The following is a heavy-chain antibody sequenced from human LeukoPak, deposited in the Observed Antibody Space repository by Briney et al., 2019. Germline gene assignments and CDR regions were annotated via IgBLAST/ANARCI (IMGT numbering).Heavy chain of an antibody. CDR3: ARVFRYGKGYYYMDV. D-gene: IGHD5-18*01. CDR2: INPNSGGI. V-gene: IGHV1-2*02. CDR1: EYFFIDHY. J-gene: IGHJ6*03. Sequence: ASVKVSCKTPEYFFIDHYINWVRQAPGQGLEWMGWINPNSGGINYAQKLQGRVTMTTDTSTSTVYMELRSLRSDDTAVYYCARVFRYGKGYYYMDVWGKGTTVTVSS.